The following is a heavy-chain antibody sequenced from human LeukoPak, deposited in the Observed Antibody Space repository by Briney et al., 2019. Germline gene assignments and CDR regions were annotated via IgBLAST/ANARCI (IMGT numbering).Heavy chain of an antibody. V-gene: IGHV4-39*01. J-gene: IGHJ4*02. Sequence: SETLSLTCTVSGVSISSSSYYWGWIRQPPGKGLEWIGSIYYSGSTYYNPSLKSRVTISVDTSKNQFSLKLSSVTAADTAVYYCARQSGSSWYDLYYFDYWGQGTLVTVSS. D-gene: IGHD6-13*01. CDR2: IYYSGST. CDR1: GVSISSSSYY. CDR3: ARQSGSSWYDLYYFDY.